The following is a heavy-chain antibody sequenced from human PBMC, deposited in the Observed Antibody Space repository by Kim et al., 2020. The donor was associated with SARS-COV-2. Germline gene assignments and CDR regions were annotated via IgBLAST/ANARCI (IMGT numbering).Heavy chain of an antibody. J-gene: IGHJ1*01. CDR2: ISYDGTNK. Sequence: GGSLRLSCAASGFTFSSYAMHWVRQAPGKGLEWVAVISYDGTNKYYADSVKGRFTISRDNSKNTLYLQMNSLRVEDTAVYYCARVDGSSTGCYDKGGFAEYIQHWGQGTPVTVSS. CDR3: ARVDGSSTGCYDKGGFAEYIQH. V-gene: IGHV3-30*04. CDR1: GFTFSSYA. D-gene: IGHD2-2*01.